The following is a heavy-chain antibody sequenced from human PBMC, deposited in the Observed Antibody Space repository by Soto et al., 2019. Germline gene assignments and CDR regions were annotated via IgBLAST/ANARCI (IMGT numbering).Heavy chain of an antibody. CDR3: ARNIVVVTATSYYYYYGMDV. Sequence: ASVKVSCKASGGTFSSYAISWVRQAPGQGLEWMGGIIPIFGTANYAQKFQGRVTITADESTSTAYMELSSLRSEDTAVYYCARNIVVVTATSYYYYYGMDVWGQGTTVTVSS. D-gene: IGHD2-21*02. V-gene: IGHV1-69*13. CDR2: IIPIFGTA. J-gene: IGHJ6*02. CDR1: GGTFSSYA.